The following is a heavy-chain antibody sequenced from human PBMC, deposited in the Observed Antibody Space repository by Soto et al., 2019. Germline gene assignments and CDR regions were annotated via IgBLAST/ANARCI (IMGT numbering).Heavy chain of an antibody. CDR3: ARVGGTVTSDF. CDR2: IYYDGNNK. J-gene: IGHJ4*02. Sequence: QVQLVESGGGVVQPGKSLRLSCAAAGFTFSSYGMHWVRQAPGKGLEWLAMIYYDGNNKYYADSVKGRFTISRDNSRNTLYRQMNSLRAEDTGIYYCARVGGTVTSDFWGQGTLVNVSS. V-gene: IGHV3-33*08. CDR1: GFTFSSYG. D-gene: IGHD4-17*01.